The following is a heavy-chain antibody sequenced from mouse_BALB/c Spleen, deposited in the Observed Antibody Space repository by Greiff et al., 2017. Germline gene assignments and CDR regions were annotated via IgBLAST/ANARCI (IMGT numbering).Heavy chain of an antibody. J-gene: IGHJ4*01. CDR2: IDPANGNT. D-gene: IGHD2-1*01. CDR1: GFNIKDPY. CDR3: AREGDGNYGGYAMDY. V-gene: IGHV14-3*02. Sequence: VQLQQSGAELVKPGASVKLSCTASGFNIKDPYMHWVKQRPEQGLEWIGRIDPANGNTKYDPKFQGKASITADTSSNTAYLQLSSLTSEDTAVYYCAREGDGNYGGYAMDYWGQGTSVTVSS.